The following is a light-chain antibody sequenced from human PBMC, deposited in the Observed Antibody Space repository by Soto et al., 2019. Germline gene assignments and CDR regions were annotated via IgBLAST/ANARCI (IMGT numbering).Light chain of an antibody. V-gene: IGLV2-8*01. Sequence: QSALTQPPSASGSLGQSVTISCTGTSSDIGDYNYVSWYQQHPGKAPRLIIYEVGKRPSGVPDRFSAYKSGNTASLTVSGLQAEDEADYYCGSYVDTKNFVFGGGTKLTVL. CDR3: GSYVDTKNFV. CDR2: EVG. CDR1: SSDIGDYNY. J-gene: IGLJ3*02.